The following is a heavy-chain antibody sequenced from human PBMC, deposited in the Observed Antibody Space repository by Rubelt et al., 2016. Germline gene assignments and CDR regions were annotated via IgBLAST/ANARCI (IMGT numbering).Heavy chain of an antibody. CDR1: GYTFSKYG. J-gene: IGHJ3*02. CDR2: ISVNSGDT. Sequence: QVQLVQSGAEVKKSGASVKVSCKASGYTFSKYGISWVRQAPGQALEWMGWISVNSGDTKYAQKLQGRVPMTTEQSTSTAYMELTSLRSDDTAVYSCARATNWNYAFDIWGQGTMVTVSS. D-gene: IGHD1-7*01. V-gene: IGHV1-18*01. CDR3: ARATNWNYAFDI.